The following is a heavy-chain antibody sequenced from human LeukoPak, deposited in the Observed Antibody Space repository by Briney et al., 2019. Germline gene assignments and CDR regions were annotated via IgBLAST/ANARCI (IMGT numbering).Heavy chain of an antibody. CDR3: ARGGRYFDWLSPNAFDI. V-gene: IGHV4-31*03. J-gene: IGHJ3*02. Sequence: SETLSLTCTVSGGSISSGGYYWSWIRQHPGKGLEWIGYIYYSGSTYYNPSLKSRVTRSVDTSKNQFSLKLSSVTAADTAVYYCARGGRYFDWLSPNAFDIWGQGTMVTVSS. CDR1: GGSISSGGYY. CDR2: IYYSGST. D-gene: IGHD3-9*01.